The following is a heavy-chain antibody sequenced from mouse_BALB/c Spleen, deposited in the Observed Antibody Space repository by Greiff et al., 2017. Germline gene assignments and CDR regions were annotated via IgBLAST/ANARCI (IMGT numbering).Heavy chain of an antibody. CDR3: ARVDGNYYAMDY. Sequence: EVMLVESGGGLVKPGGSLKLSCAASGFTFSDYYMYWVRQTPEKRLEWVATISDGGSYTYYPDSVKGRFTISRDNAKNNLHLQMSSLKSEDTAMYYCARVDGNYYAMDYWGQGTSVTVSS. J-gene: IGHJ4*01. V-gene: IGHV5-4*02. CDR1: GFTFSDYY. CDR2: ISDGGSYT. D-gene: IGHD2-1*01.